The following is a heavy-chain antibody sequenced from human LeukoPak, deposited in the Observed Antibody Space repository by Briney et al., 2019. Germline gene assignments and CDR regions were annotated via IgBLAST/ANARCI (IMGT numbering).Heavy chain of an antibody. CDR2: ISCNSGSI. V-gene: IGHV3-9*01. CDR3: ATVVYSGSYFAKDNWFDP. D-gene: IGHD1-26*01. CDR1: GFTFDDYA. Sequence: GGSLRLSCAASGFTFDDYAMHWVRQAPGKGLEWVSGISCNSGSIGYADSVKGRFTISRDNAKNSLYLQMNSLRAEDTALYYCATVVYSGSYFAKDNWFDPWGQGTLVTVSS. J-gene: IGHJ5*02.